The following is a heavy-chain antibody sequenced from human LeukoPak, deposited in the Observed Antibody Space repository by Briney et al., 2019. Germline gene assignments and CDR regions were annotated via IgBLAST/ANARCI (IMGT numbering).Heavy chain of an antibody. CDR2: FSGSGGST. D-gene: IGHD5-24*01. Sequence: QPGGSLRLSCAAPGFTFSSYAMSWVRQAPGKGLEWVSAFSGSGGSTYYADSVKGRFTISRDNSKNTLYLQMDSLRAEDTAVYYCAGIRGRWLQLWYWGQGTLVTVSS. V-gene: IGHV3-23*01. CDR3: AGIRGRWLQLWY. CDR1: GFTFSSYA. J-gene: IGHJ4*02.